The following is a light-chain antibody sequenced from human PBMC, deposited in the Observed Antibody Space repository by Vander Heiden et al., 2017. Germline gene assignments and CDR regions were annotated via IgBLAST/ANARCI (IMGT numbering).Light chain of an antibody. Sequence: SYELTQPPSVSVSPGQTASITCSGDKLGDKYVSWYQQKPGQSPVLVIDQDSKRPSGSPERFSGSNSGNTATLTISGTQAMDEDNYYCQAWDSSNWVFGGGTKLTVL. V-gene: IGLV3-1*01. CDR2: QDS. CDR3: QAWDSSNWV. J-gene: IGLJ3*02. CDR1: KLGDKY.